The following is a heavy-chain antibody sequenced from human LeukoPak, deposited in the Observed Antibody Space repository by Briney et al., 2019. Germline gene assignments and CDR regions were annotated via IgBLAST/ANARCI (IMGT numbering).Heavy chain of an antibody. J-gene: IGHJ4*02. CDR3: ATVERFNY. V-gene: IGHV3-23*01. CDR2: INGPGGRT. CDR1: GFTFRNYA. Sequence: GGSLRLSCSASGFTFRNYAITWVRQAPGKGLEWVSTINGPGGRTYYADSVRGRFTISRDNSKNTLHLQMNSLRAEDTAVCYCATVERFNYWGQGTLVTVSS. D-gene: IGHD1-26*01.